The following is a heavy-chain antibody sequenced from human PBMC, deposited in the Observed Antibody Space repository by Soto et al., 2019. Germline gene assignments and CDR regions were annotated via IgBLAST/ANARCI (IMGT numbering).Heavy chain of an antibody. V-gene: IGHV3-33*01. CDR3: ARDSSSWWGVSYYYYGMDV. CDR2: IWYDGSNK. CDR1: GFTFSSYG. D-gene: IGHD6-13*01. Sequence: GGSLGLSCAASGFTFSSYGMHWVRQAPGKGLEWVAVIWYDGSNKYYADSVKGRFTISRDNSKNTLYLQMNSLRAEDTAVYYCARDSSSWWGVSYYYYGMDVWGQGTTVTV. J-gene: IGHJ6*02.